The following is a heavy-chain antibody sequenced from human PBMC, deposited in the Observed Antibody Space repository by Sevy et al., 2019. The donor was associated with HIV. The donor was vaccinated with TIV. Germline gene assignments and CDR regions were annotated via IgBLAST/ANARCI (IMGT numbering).Heavy chain of an antibody. CDR2: IKSKTDGWTT. CDR3: TTLLRYFDWLPFDDAFDI. D-gene: IGHD3-9*01. CDR1: GFTFSNAW. V-gene: IGHV3-15*01. Sequence: GGSLRLSCAASGFTFSNAWMSWVRQAPGKGLEWVGRIKSKTDGWTTDYAATVKGRVTISKDDFNNTLYLQMNSLKTEDTAVYYWTTLLRYFDWLPFDDAFDIWGQGTMVTVSS. J-gene: IGHJ3*02.